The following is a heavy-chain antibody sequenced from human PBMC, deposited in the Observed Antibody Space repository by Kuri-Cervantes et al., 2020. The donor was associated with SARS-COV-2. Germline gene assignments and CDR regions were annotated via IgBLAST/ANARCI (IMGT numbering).Heavy chain of an antibody. CDR3: AGDCSGGSCHFDY. D-gene: IGHD2-15*01. CDR1: GFTFSSYA. V-gene: IGHV3-7*01. CDR2: IKQDGSEK. J-gene: IGHJ4*02. Sequence: ETLSLTCAASGFTFSSYAMHWVRQAPGKGLEWVANIKQDGSEKYYVDSVKGRFTISRDNAKNSLYLQMDSLRAEDTAVYYCAGDCSGGSCHFDYWGQGTLVTVSS.